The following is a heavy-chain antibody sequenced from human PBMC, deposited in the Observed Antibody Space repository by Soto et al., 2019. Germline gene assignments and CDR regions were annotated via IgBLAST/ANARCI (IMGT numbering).Heavy chain of an antibody. D-gene: IGHD2-15*01. CDR3: ARDRRYCSGGSCYSGWGSDYYYYMDV. CDR1: GGSISSGGYY. Sequence: QVQLQESGPGLVKPSQTLSLTCTVSGGSISSGGYYWSWIRQHPGKGLEWIGYIYYSGSTYYNPYLKSRVTISVDTSKNQFSLKLSSVTAADTAVYYCARDRRYCSGGSCYSGWGSDYYYYMDVWGKGTTVTVSS. CDR2: IYYSGST. V-gene: IGHV4-31*03. J-gene: IGHJ6*03.